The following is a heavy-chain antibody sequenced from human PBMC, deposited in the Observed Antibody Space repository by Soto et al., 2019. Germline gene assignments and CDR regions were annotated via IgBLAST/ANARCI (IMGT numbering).Heavy chain of an antibody. Sequence: QVHLVESGGGVVQPGRSLRLSCAASGFTFSTYGIHWVRQAPGEGLEWVAIISYDGSDKWYVDSVKGRFTVSRDNSKNTLYLQISSLRPEDTAIYYCAKDINSARDGYHYGADYWGQGTLVTVSS. D-gene: IGHD5-18*01. CDR2: ISYDGSDK. V-gene: IGHV3-30*18. CDR1: GFTFSTYG. J-gene: IGHJ4*02. CDR3: AKDINSARDGYHYGADY.